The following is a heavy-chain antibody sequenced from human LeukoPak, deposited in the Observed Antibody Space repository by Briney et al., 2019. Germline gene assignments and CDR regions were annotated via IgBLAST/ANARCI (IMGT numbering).Heavy chain of an antibody. D-gene: IGHD6-19*01. Sequence: ASVKVSCKVSGYTLTELSMHWVRQAPGKGLEWMGGFDPEDGETIYAQKFQGRVTMTEDTSTDTAYMELSSLRSEDTAVYYCATARPVYSSGWFVDWDYWGQGTLVTVSS. V-gene: IGHV1-24*01. CDR1: GYTLTELS. CDR3: ATARPVYSSGWFVDWDY. J-gene: IGHJ4*02. CDR2: FDPEDGET.